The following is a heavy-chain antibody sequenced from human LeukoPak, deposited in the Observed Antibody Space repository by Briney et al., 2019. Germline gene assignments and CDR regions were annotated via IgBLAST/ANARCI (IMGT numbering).Heavy chain of an antibody. D-gene: IGHD3/OR15-3a*01. V-gene: IGHV4-39*01. CDR1: GISISSSNSY. J-gene: IGHJ4*02. CDR3: ARQTGSGLFTLP. CDR2: IYYTGNT. Sequence: PSETLSLTCTVSGISISSSNSYWGWIRQPPGKGLEWIGSIYYTGNTYYNASLKSRVTISIDTSKNQISLRLTSVTAADTAMYYCARQTGSGLFTLPGGQGALVTVSS.